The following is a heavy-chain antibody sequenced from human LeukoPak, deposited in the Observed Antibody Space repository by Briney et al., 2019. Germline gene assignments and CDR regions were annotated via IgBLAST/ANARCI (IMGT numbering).Heavy chain of an antibody. CDR3: ARFRDGYNAYYFDY. J-gene: IGHJ4*02. CDR1: GGSINSYY. CDR2: IYYSGST. V-gene: IGHV4-59*08. D-gene: IGHD5-24*01. Sequence: SETLSLTCTVSGGSINSYYWSWIRQPPGKGLEWIGYIYYSGSTNYNPSLKSRVTISVDTSKNQFSLKLSSVTAADTAVYYCARFRDGYNAYYFDYWGQGTLVTVSS.